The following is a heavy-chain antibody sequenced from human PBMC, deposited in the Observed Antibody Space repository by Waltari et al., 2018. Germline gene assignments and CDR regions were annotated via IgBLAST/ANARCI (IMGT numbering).Heavy chain of an antibody. CDR3: ARVGGYYYYYMDV. CDR1: GFSFGSYE. J-gene: IGHJ6*03. CDR2: ITTSDRSI. Sequence: EVQLVESGGGLVQPGVSLRLSCVASGFSFGSYEMIWVRQAPGKGLEWVSYITTSDRSIYYADSVKGRFTISRDNAKNSLYLQMNSLRAEDTAVYYCARVGGYYYYYMDVWGKGTTVTVSS. D-gene: IGHD3-16*01. V-gene: IGHV3-48*03.